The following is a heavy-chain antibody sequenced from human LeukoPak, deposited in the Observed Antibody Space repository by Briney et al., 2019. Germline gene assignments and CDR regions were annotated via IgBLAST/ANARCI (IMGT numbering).Heavy chain of an antibody. V-gene: IGHV1-69*04. Sequence: ASVKVSCKASGGTFSIYAISWVRQAPGQGLEWMGRIIPILGIANYAQKFQGRVTITADKSTSTAYMELSSLRSEDTAVYYCARSSSGWADTFDYWDQGTLSPSPQ. D-gene: IGHD6-19*01. J-gene: IGHJ4*02. CDR1: GGTFSIYA. CDR2: IIPILGIA. CDR3: ARSSSGWADTFDY.